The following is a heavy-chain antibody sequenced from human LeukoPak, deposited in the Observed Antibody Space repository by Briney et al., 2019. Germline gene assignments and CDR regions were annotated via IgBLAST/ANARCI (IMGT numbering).Heavy chain of an antibody. J-gene: IGHJ5*02. CDR1: GGSISSGSYY. D-gene: IGHD2-2*01. Sequence: PSQTLSLTCTVSGGSISSGSYYWSWIRQPAGKGLEWIGRIYTSGSTNYNPSLNSRVTISVDTSNNRFSLKLSSVTAADTAVYYCARDGGYCSSTTCYKWLDPWGQGTLVTVSS. V-gene: IGHV4-61*02. CDR3: ARDGGYCSSTTCYKWLDP. CDR2: IYTSGST.